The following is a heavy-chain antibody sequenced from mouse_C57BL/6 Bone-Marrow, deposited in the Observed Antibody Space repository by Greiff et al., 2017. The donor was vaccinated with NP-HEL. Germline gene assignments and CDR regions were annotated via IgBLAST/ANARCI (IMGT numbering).Heavy chain of an antibody. D-gene: IGHD2-3*01. CDR3: ARRWLPYYYAMDY. V-gene: IGHV1-52*01. CDR1: GYTFTSYW. Sequence: QVHVKQSGAELVRPGSSVKLSCKASGYTFTSYWMHWVKQRPIQGLEWIGNIDPSDSETHYNQKFKDKATLTVDKSSSTAYMQLSSLTSEDSAVYYCARRWLPYYYAMDYWGQGTSVTVSS. J-gene: IGHJ4*01. CDR2: IDPSDSET.